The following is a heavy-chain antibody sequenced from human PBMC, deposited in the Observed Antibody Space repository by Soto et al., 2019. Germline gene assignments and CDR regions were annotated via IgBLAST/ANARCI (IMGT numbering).Heavy chain of an antibody. J-gene: IGHJ6*02. CDR1: GFTFSSYA. CDR3: AKDLLGAWGSSP. CDR2: ISGSGGST. D-gene: IGHD3-16*01. Sequence: EVQLLESGGGLVQPGGSLRLSCAASGFTFSSYAMSWVRQAPGKVLEWVSAISGSGGSTYYADSVKGRFTISRDNSKNTLYLQMNSLRAEDTAVYYCAKDLLGAWGSSPWGQGTTVTVSS. V-gene: IGHV3-23*01.